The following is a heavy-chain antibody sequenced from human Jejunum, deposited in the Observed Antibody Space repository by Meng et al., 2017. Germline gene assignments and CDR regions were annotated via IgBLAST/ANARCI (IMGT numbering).Heavy chain of an antibody. CDR1: GGTLISHA. V-gene: IGHV1-69*01. J-gene: IGHJ4*02. Sequence: GPLGQSGAEGKKPGSPVKVSGKAAGGTLISHAISWVRQAPGQGLEWMGEINPIFGTANYAQKFQGRVSITADESTSTAYMELSSLRSEDTAVYYCAREIGGYSYGYVDYWGQGTLVTVSS. CDR2: INPIFGTA. CDR3: AREIGGYSYGYVDY. D-gene: IGHD5-18*01.